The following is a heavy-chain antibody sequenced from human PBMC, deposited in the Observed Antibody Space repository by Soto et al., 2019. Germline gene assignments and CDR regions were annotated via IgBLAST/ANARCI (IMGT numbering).Heavy chain of an antibody. V-gene: IGHV1-2*04. CDR3: ARTMVRGVITPPYYYYGMDV. D-gene: IGHD3-10*01. J-gene: IGHJ6*02. CDR2: INPNSGGT. CDR1: GYTFTGYY. Sequence: ASVKVSCKASGYTFTGYYMHWVRQAPGQGLEWMGWINPNSGGTNYAQKFRGWVTMTRDTSISTAYMELSRLRSDDTAVYYCARTMVRGVITPPYYYYGMDVWGQGTTVTVSS.